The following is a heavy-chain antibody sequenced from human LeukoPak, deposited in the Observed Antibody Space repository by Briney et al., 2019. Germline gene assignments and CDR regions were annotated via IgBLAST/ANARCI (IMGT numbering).Heavy chain of an antibody. CDR3: ATEVPRYGSGSSYFDY. CDR2: FDPEDGET. D-gene: IGHD3-10*01. Sequence: ASVKLSCKVSGYTLTELSMHWVPQAPGKGLEGMGGFDPEDGETIYAQKFQGRVTMTEDTSTDTAYMELSSLRSEDTAVYYCATEVPRYGSGSSYFDYWGQGTLVTVSS. CDR1: GYTLTELS. V-gene: IGHV1-24*01. J-gene: IGHJ4*02.